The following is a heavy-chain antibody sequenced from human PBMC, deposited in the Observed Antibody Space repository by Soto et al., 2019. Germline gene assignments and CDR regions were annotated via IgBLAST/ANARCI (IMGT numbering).Heavy chain of an antibody. D-gene: IGHD2-2*01. V-gene: IGHV4-30-4*01. CDR2: IFDSGST. J-gene: IGHJ2*01. CDR1: GGSISGGVHS. CDR3: AREIMPLSHDWDFDL. Sequence: QVQLQESGPGLVKPSETLSLTCTVSGGSISGGVHSWSWIRQPPGKGLEWIGHIFDSGSTYYNPSLKTRLTISSDTSKNQFSRRLSSVTAADTSGYYCAREIMPLSHDWDFDLWGRGTLVTVSS.